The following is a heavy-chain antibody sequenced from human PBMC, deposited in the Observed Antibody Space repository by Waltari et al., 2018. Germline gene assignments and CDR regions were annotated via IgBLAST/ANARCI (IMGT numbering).Heavy chain of an antibody. J-gene: IGHJ3*02. CDR3: ARGKGSRSIAVSDAFDI. CDR2: IIPILGIA. V-gene: IGHV1-69*02. Sequence: QVQLVQSGAEVKKPGSSVKVSCKASGGTFSSYTISWVRQAPGQGLEWMGRIIPILGIANYGQKFQGRVTITADKSTSTAYMELSSLRSEDTAVYYCARGKGSRSIAVSDAFDIWGQGTMVTVSS. D-gene: IGHD6-19*01. CDR1: GGTFSSYT.